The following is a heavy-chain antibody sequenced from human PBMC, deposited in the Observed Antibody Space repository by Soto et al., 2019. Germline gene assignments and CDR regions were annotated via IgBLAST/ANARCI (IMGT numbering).Heavy chain of an antibody. J-gene: IGHJ4*02. CDR1: GFTFSSYW. CDR3: ARVGQGRYYFDS. V-gene: IGHV3-74*01. Sequence: EVQLVESGGDLVQPGGSLRLSCAGSGFTFSSYWMHWVRQVPGKGLVWVSRINGDGSTTSYAGSVKGRFTISRDNAKDTMFLQMNSLRAEDTAVYYCARVGQGRYYFDSWGQGTLVTVSS. CDR2: INGDGSTT.